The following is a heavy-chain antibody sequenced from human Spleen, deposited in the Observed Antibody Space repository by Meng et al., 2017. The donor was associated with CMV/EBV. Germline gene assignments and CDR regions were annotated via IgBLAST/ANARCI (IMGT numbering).Heavy chain of an antibody. CDR1: GFTFSSYS. D-gene: IGHD5-12*01. V-gene: IGHV3-21*04. J-gene: IGHJ4*02. CDR3: ARAGPYGGYDSGGVDS. Sequence: GESLKISCAASGFTFSSYSMNWVRQAPGKGLEWVSSISSSSSYIYYADSVKGRFTISRDNAKNSLYLQMNMLRVQDTAIYYCARAGPYGGYDSGGVDSWGQGTLVTVSS. CDR2: ISSSSSYI.